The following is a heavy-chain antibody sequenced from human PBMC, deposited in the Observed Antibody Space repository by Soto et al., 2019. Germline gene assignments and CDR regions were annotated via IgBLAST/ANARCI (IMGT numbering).Heavy chain of an antibody. CDR2: ISSSSSYI. D-gene: IGHD6-13*01. J-gene: IGHJ4*02. CDR3: ARDAPLKYSSSWYPDY. V-gene: IGHV3-21*01. CDR1: GFTFSSYS. Sequence: EVQLVESGGGLVKPGGSLRLSCAASGFTFSSYSMNWVRQAPGKGLEWVSSISSSSSYIYYADSVKGRFTISRDNAKNSLYLQMNSLRAEDTAVYYCARDAPLKYSSSWYPDYWGQGILVTVSS.